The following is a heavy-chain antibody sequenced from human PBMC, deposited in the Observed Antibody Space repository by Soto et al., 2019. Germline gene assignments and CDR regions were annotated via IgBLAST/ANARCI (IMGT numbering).Heavy chain of an antibody. D-gene: IGHD6-25*01. J-gene: IGHJ4*02. Sequence: EVQVLESGGGLVQPGGSLRLSCAASGFTFSSYAMSWVRQAPGQGLEWVSAISGSGSNPYYADSVKGRFTISRDNTKHTLYLHLNSLRAEDTAIYYCAKAVSMTIRGGFDHCGQGTLVTVSS. CDR3: AKAVSMTIRGGFDH. CDR2: ISGSGSNP. V-gene: IGHV3-23*01. CDR1: GFTFSSYA.